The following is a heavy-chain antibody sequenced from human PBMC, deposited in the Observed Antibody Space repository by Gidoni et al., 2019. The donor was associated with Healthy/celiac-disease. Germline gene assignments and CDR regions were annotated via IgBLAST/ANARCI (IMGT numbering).Heavy chain of an antibody. Sequence: QVQLQQWGAGLVKPSETLSLPCAVDGGSFSGYYWGWIRQPPGKGLAWIGEINHIGSTNYTPPLQSRVTISVDTSNTQFSLMLSSVTAADTAVYYCARGGPLDTAMVGRYMDVWGKGTTVTVSS. CDR1: GGSFSGYY. V-gene: IGHV4-34*01. D-gene: IGHD5-18*01. CDR2: INHIGST. J-gene: IGHJ6*03. CDR3: ARGGPLDTAMVGRYMDV.